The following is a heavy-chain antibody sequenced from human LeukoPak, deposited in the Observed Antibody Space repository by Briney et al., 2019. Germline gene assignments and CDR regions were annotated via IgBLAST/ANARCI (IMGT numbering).Heavy chain of an antibody. J-gene: IGHJ4*02. CDR2: IYTSGST. D-gene: IGHD3-10*01. CDR1: GGSISSYY. V-gene: IGHV4-4*07. Sequence: SETLSLTCTVSGGSISSYYWSWIRQPAGKGLEWIGRIYTSGSTDYNASLKSRVTMSVDTSKNKFSLKLNSVTAADTAVYYCARVSWPPGSSWYYFDYWGQGALVTVTS. CDR3: ARVSWPPGSSWYYFDY.